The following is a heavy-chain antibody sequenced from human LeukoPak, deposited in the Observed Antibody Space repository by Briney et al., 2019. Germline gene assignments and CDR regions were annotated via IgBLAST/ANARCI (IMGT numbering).Heavy chain of an antibody. J-gene: IGHJ5*02. CDR2: IYYSGST. V-gene: IGHV4-30-4*01. D-gene: IGHD2-15*01. CDR1: GGSISSGDYY. Sequence: NSSQTLSLTCTVSGGSISSGDYYWSWIRQPPGKGLEWIGYIYYSGSTYYNPSLKSRVTISVDTSKNQFSLKLSSVTAADTAVYYCARYCSGGSCYPRTFAPWGQGTLVTVSS. CDR3: ARYCSGGSCYPRTFAP.